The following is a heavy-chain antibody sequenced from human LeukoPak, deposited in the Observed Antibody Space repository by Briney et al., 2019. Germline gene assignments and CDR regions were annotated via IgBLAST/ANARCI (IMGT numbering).Heavy chain of an antibody. CDR2: INSDVSWT. CDR1: GNYW. D-gene: IGHD2/OR15-2a*01. Sequence: GGSLRLSCAASGNYWMHWVRQAPGEGLVWVSHINSDVSWTSYADSVKGRFTISKDNAKNTVYLQMNNLRAEDTAVYHCVSFYETYWGRGTLVTVSS. V-gene: IGHV3-74*01. J-gene: IGHJ4*02. CDR3: VSFYETY.